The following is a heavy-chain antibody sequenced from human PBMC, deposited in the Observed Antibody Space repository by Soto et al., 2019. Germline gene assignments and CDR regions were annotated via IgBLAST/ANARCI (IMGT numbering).Heavy chain of an antibody. Sequence: GGSLRLSCAASGFTFSSYSMNWVRQAPGKGLEWVSYISSSSSTIYYADSVKGRFTISRDNAKNSLYLQMNSLRAEDTAVYYCARYSGYDYYYYYYMDVWGKGTTVTVSS. J-gene: IGHJ6*03. CDR2: ISSSSSTI. V-gene: IGHV3-48*01. CDR1: GFTFSSYS. CDR3: ARYSGYDYYYYYYMDV. D-gene: IGHD5-12*01.